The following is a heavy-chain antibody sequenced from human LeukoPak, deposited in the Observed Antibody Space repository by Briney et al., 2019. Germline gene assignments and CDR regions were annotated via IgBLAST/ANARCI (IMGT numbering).Heavy chain of an antibody. CDR3: ARIGVDTAMADAFDI. J-gene: IGHJ3*02. CDR2: IYHSRST. V-gene: IGHV4-4*02. Sequence: SETLSLTCAVSGCSISSSNWWSWVRQPPGKGLEWIGEIYHSRSTNNNPSLKSRVTITVAKSKDPFSLKLSSVTAADTAVYYCARIGVDTAMADAFDIWGQGTMVTVSS. D-gene: IGHD5-18*01. CDR1: GCSISSSNW.